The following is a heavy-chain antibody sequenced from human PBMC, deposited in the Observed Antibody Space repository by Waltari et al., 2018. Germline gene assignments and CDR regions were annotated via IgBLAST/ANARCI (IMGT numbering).Heavy chain of an antibody. CDR1: GFTFGRYA. CDR2: ISGSGGST. V-gene: IGHV3-23*01. Sequence: EVQLLESGGGLVQPGGSLGPSCPASGFTFGRYALTGVRQAPGKGLEWFSAISGSGGSTYYADSVKGRFTISRDNSKNTLYLQMNSLRAEDTAVYYCAKDPCSGDCYSFDYWGQGTLVTVSS. CDR3: AKDPCSGDCYSFDY. J-gene: IGHJ4*02. D-gene: IGHD2-21*02.